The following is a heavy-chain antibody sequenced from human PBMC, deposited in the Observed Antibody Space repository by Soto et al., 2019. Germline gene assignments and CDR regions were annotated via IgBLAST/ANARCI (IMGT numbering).Heavy chain of an antibody. V-gene: IGHV1-69*13. CDR2: IIPIFGTA. D-gene: IGHD2-21*01. Sequence: SVKVSCEASGGTFSSYAISRVRQAPGQGLEWMGGIIPIFGTANYAQKFQGRVTITADESTSTAYMELSSLRSEDTAVYYCARGPVIYYFDYWGQGTLVTVSS. CDR1: GGTFSSYA. CDR3: ARGPVIYYFDY. J-gene: IGHJ4*02.